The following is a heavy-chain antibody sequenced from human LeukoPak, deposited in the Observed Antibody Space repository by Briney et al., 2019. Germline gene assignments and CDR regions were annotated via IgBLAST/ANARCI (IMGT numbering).Heavy chain of an antibody. J-gene: IGHJ4*02. CDR1: GFTFSSYA. CDR2: ISGSGGST. D-gene: IGHD5-18*01. CDR3: AKDPQFGHHGYSYGFLMGY. V-gene: IGHV3-23*01. Sequence: GGSLRLSCAASGFTFSSYAMSWVRQAPGKGLEWVSAISGSGGSTYYADSVKGRFTISRDNSKNTLYLQMNSLRAEDTAVYYCAKDPQFGHHGYSYGFLMGYWGQGTLVTVSS.